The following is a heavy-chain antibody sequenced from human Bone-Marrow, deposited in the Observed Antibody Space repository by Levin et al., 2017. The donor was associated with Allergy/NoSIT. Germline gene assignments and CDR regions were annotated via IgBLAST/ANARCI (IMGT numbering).Heavy chain of an antibody. CDR2: ILPHDSDV. J-gene: IGHJ1*01. Sequence: KVSCKGFGYTFPTYWIAWVRQMPGKGLEWMGSILPHDSDVKYSPSFQGQVTFSADKSTSTAYLQRSSLKASDSAIYFCARPPTALYPQEHFHLWGQGTLVTVSS. CDR3: ARPPTALYPQEHFHL. CDR1: GYTFPTYW. D-gene: IGHD1/OR15-1a*01. V-gene: IGHV5-51*01.